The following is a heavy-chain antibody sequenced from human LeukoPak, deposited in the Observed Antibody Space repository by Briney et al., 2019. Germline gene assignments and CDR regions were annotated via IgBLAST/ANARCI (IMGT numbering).Heavy chain of an antibody. CDR3: AREAPHCRGDCLDY. J-gene: IGHJ4*02. V-gene: IGHV3-48*03. CDR2: ISYSDDTI. CDR1: GFTFRRYE. D-gene: IGHD2-21*02. Sequence: GGSLRLFCASSGFTFRRYELNWVRQAPGKGLEWVSYISYSDDTIYYADSVKGRFTTSRDNAKNSLYLQMNSLRAEDTAVYYCAREAPHCRGDCLDYWGQGTLVTVSS.